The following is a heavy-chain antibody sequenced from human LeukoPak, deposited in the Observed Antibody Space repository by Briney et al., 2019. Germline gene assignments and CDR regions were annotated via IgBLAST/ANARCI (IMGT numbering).Heavy chain of an antibody. CDR1: GFTFSSYA. CDR3: ARDITYYYYMDV. J-gene: IGHJ6*03. CDR2: ISGRSGST. D-gene: IGHD1-14*01. Sequence: GGSLRLSCAASGFTFSSYAMSWVRQAPGKGLEWASGISGRSGSTDYADSVKGRFTISRDNAKNSLYLQMNSLRAEDTAVYYCARDITYYYYMDVWGKGTTVTVSS. V-gene: IGHV3-23*01.